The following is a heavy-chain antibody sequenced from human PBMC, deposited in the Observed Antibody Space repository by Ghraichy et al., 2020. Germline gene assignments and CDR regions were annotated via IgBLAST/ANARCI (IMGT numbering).Heavy chain of an antibody. Sequence: SVKVSCKASGGTFSSYAISWVRQAPGQGLEWMGGITPIFGTANYAQKFQGRVTITADESTSTAYMELSSLRSEDTAVYYCARDKRGYCSGGSCYPFEYWGQGTLVTVSS. CDR1: GGTFSSYA. J-gene: IGHJ4*02. D-gene: IGHD2-15*01. CDR2: ITPIFGTA. V-gene: IGHV1-69*13. CDR3: ARDKRGYCSGGSCYPFEY.